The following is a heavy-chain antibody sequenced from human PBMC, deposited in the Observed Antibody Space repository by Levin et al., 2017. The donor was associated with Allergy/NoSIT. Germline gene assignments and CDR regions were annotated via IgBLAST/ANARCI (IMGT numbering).Heavy chain of an antibody. V-gene: IGHV3-11*01. CDR2: ISSSGSTI. CDR1: GFTFSDYY. J-gene: IGHJ6*04. Sequence: GESLKISCAASGFTFSDYYMSWIRQAPGKGLEWVSYISSSGSTIYYADSVKGRFTISRDNAKNSLYLQMNSLRAEDTAVYYCARMRSAPRYYYYYGMDVWGKGTTVTVSS. D-gene: IGHD5-24*01. CDR3: ARMRSAPRYYYYYGMDV.